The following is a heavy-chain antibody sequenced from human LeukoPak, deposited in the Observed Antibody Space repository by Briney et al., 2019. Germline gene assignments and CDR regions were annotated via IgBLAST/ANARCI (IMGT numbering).Heavy chain of an antibody. D-gene: IGHD6-19*01. V-gene: IGHV1-69*02. CDR1: GGTFSSYT. Sequence: SVKVSCKASGGTFSSYTISWVRRAPGQGLEWMGRIIPILGIANYAQKFQGRVTITADKSTSTAYMELSSLRSEDTAVYYCAEGIAVALAFDIWGQGTMVTVSS. J-gene: IGHJ3*02. CDR2: IIPILGIA. CDR3: AEGIAVALAFDI.